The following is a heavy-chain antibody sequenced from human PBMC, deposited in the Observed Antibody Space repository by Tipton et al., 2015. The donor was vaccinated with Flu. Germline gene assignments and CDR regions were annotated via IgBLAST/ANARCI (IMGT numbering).Heavy chain of an antibody. V-gene: IGHV4-34*01. Sequence: TLSLTCAVYGGSFSASYWSWVRQPPGKGLEWIGEISQSGSTNCKPSLKSRITISVDTSKNQFSLKLSSVTAADTAVYYCATGTGYADQYWGQGTLVTVSS. J-gene: IGHJ4*02. D-gene: IGHD3/OR15-3a*01. CDR1: GGSFSASY. CDR3: ATGTGYADQY. CDR2: ISQSGST.